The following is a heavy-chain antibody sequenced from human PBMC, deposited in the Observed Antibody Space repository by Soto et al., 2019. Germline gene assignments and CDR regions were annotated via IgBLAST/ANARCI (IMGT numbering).Heavy chain of an antibody. CDR1: GFTFSSYS. CDR3: ARDPERGSYYDILTGYYPMNYYYYMDV. D-gene: IGHD3-9*01. Sequence: GGSLRLSCAASGFTFSSYSMNWVRQAPGKGLEWVSYISSSSSTIYYADSVKGRFTISRDNAKNSLYLQMNSLRAEDTAVYYCARDPERGSYYDILTGYYPMNYYYYMDVWGKGTTVTVSS. J-gene: IGHJ6*03. V-gene: IGHV3-48*01. CDR2: ISSSSSTI.